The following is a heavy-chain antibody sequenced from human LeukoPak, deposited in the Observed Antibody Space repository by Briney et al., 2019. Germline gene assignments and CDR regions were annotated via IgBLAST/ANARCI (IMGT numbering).Heavy chain of an antibody. CDR2: ISWNSGSI. V-gene: IGHV3-9*01. J-gene: IGHJ4*02. CDR3: AKVRGYSYGPFDY. D-gene: IGHD5-18*01. Sequence: GGSLRLSCVASGFTFDDYAMHWVRQALGKGLEWVSGISWNSGSIDYADSVKGRFTVSRDNAKNSLYLQMNSLRAEDTALYYCAKVRGYSYGPFDYWGQGTLVTVSS. CDR1: GFTFDDYA.